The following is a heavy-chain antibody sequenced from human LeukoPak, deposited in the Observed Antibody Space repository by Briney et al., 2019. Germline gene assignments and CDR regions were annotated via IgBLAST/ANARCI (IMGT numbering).Heavy chain of an antibody. Sequence: AGGSLRLSCAASGFTFSNAWMSWVRQAPGKGLEWVGRIKSKTDGGTTDYAATAKGRFTISRDDSKNTLYLQMNSLKTEDTAVYYCTTGEQLVLKVPDDYWGQGTLVTVSS. V-gene: IGHV3-15*01. CDR1: GFTFSNAW. D-gene: IGHD6-6*01. J-gene: IGHJ4*02. CDR3: TTGEQLVLKVPDDY. CDR2: IKSKTDGGTT.